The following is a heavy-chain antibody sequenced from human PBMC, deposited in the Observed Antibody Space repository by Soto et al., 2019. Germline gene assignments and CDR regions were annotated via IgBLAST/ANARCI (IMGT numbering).Heavy chain of an antibody. V-gene: IGHV4-59*08. CDR3: ARHSRPRETMVRGVIRTTFDY. Sequence: QVQLQESGPGLVKPSETLSLTCTVSGGSISSYYWSWIRQPPGKGLEWIGYIYYSGSTNYNPSLKSRVTISVDTSKNQFSLKLSSVTAADTAVYYCARHSRPRETMVRGVIRTTFDYWGQGTLVTVSS. CDR2: IYYSGST. CDR1: GGSISSYY. J-gene: IGHJ4*02. D-gene: IGHD3-10*01.